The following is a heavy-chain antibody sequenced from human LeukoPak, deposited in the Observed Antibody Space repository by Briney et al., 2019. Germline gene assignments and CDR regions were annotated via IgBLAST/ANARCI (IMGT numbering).Heavy chain of an antibody. CDR3: AKDWGARGCCGDYFDY. J-gene: IGHJ4*02. V-gene: IGHV3-30*02. Sequence: GGSLRLSCAASGFMFSEYGMHWVRQTPGKGLEWVAFIRDDGSKKSFAESVKGRFTISRDNSMNTVSLQMNSLTSDDTGVYYCAKDWGARGCCGDYFDYWGQGSLVTVSS. CDR1: GFMFSEYG. D-gene: IGHD1-26*01. CDR2: IRDDGSKK.